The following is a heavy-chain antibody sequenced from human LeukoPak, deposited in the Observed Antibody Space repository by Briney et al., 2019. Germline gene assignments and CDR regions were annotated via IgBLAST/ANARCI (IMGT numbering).Heavy chain of an antibody. CDR1: GGTFSSYA. CDR3: ARGAVTPTPFDY. J-gene: IGHJ4*02. V-gene: IGHV1-69*01. Sequence: AVKVSCKASGGTFSSYAISWVRQAPGQGLAWMGGIIPIFGTANYAQKFQGRVTITADESTSTAYMELSNRRAEDTAVYYCARGAVTPTPFDYWGQGTLVTVSS. CDR2: IIPIFGTA. D-gene: IGHD2-15*01.